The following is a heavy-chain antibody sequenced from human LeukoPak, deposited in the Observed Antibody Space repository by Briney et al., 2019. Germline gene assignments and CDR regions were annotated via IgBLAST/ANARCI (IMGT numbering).Heavy chain of an antibody. J-gene: IGHJ3*02. CDR2: IYPNDGGT. V-gene: IGHV1-46*01. CDR3: ATVAVVVPSDAFDI. D-gene: IGHD2-2*01. Sequence: ASVKVSCKASGYTFTTYYMHWVRQAPGQGLEWMGIIYPNDGGTSYAQRFHGRVTMTRDMSTSTVYMELSSLTSEDTAVYYCATVAVVVPSDAFDIWGQGTMVTVSS. CDR1: GYTFTTYY.